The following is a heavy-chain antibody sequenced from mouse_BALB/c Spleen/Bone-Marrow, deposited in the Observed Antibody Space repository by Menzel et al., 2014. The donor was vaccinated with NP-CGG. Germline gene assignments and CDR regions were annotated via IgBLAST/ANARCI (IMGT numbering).Heavy chain of an antibody. Sequence: VQLQQSGAELVRPGASVKLSCKASGYSFTSYWMNWVKQRPGQGLEWIGMIHPSDTETRLNQRFKDKATLTVDKSSSTTDMQLSSPTSEDSAVYYCARLEGNYGSTFAYGGQGTLVTVSA. D-gene: IGHD1-1*01. CDR1: GYSFTSYW. CDR2: IHPSDTET. V-gene: IGHV1-61*01. CDR3: ARLEGNYGSTFAY. J-gene: IGHJ3*01.